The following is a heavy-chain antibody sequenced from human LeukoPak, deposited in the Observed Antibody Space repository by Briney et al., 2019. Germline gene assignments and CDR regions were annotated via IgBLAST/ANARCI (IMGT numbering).Heavy chain of an antibody. D-gene: IGHD3-10*01. CDR2: ISAYNGNT. J-gene: IGHJ6*03. Sequence: ASVTVSCKASGYTFTSYDINWVRQATGQGLEWMGWISAYNGNTNYAQKLQGRVTMTTDTSTSTAYMELRSLRSDDTAVYYCASVYYYGSGAMDVWGKGTTVTVSS. CDR3: ASVYYYGSGAMDV. V-gene: IGHV1-18*01. CDR1: GYTFTSYD.